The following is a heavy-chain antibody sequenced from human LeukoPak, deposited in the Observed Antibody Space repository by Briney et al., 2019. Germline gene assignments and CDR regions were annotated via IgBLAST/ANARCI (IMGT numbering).Heavy chain of an antibody. CDR2: IYYSGST. D-gene: IGHD4-23*01. V-gene: IGHV4-39*01. Sequence: SETLSLTRTVSGGSISSSSYYWGWIRQPPGKGLEWIGSIYYSGSTYYNPSLKSRVTISVDTSKNQFSLKLSSVTAADTAVYYCARLGYGGISLVYWGQGTLVTVSS. CDR1: GGSISSSSYY. CDR3: ARLGYGGISLVY. J-gene: IGHJ4*02.